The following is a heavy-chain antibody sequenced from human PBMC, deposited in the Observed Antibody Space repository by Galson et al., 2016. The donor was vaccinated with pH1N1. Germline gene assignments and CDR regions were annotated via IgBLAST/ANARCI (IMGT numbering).Heavy chain of an antibody. CDR1: GGSISSRTYY. V-gene: IGHV4-39*07. Sequence: SETLSLTCTVSGGSISSRTYYWGWIRQPPGKGLEWVGSIFYSGSTYYNPSLKSRVTISVDTSKSQFSLRLSSVTAADTAVDYCARESPFTYWGQGTLVTVSS. CDR2: IFYSGST. CDR3: ARESPFTY. J-gene: IGHJ4*02.